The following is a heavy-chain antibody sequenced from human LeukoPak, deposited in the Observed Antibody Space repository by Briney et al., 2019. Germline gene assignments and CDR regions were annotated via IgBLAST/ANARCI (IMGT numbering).Heavy chain of an antibody. Sequence: GGSLRLSCAAPGFTFSSYAMSWVRQAPGKGLEWVSAISGSGGSTYYADSVKGRFTISRDNSKNTLYLQMNSLRAEDTAVYYCAKVLTGDGYYYYGMDVWGQGTTVTVSS. CDR1: GFTFSSYA. J-gene: IGHJ6*02. V-gene: IGHV3-23*01. CDR2: ISGSGGST. D-gene: IGHD7-27*01. CDR3: AKVLTGDGYYYYGMDV.